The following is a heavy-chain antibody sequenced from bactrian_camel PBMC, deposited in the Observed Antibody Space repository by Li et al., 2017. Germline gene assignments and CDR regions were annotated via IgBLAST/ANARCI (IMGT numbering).Heavy chain of an antibody. J-gene: IGHJ4*01. CDR2: IYNDGSNT. CDR1: RFTFSTYW. CDR3: ASDAYWSYNY. V-gene: IGHV3S6*01. D-gene: IGHD1*01. Sequence: HVQLVESGGGLVQPGGSLRLSCAVSRFTFSTYWMNWVRQAPGKGLEWVSRIYNDGSNTYYADSVKGRFTISRDNAKNTVYLQMNSLKSEDTALYYCASDAYWSYNYWGQGTQVTVS.